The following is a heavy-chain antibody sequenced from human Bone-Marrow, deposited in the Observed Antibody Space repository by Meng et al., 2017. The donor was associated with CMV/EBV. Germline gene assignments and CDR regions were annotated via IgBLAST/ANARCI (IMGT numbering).Heavy chain of an antibody. D-gene: IGHD1-1*01. J-gene: IGHJ5*02. CDR3: ARLYLEVDFPNWFDP. V-gene: IGHV4-38-2*02. CDR2: IYYTGTT. CDR1: DYSISSGYY. Sequence: SETLSLTCTVSDYSISSGYYWGWVRQPPGKGLQWIGSIYYTGTTHYDPSLKSRVTISVDTSKNQFSLKLSSVTAADTAVYYCARLYLEVDFPNWFDPWGQGTLVTVSS.